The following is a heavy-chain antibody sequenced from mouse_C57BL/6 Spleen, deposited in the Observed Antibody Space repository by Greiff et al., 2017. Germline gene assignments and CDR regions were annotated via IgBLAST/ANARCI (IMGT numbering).Heavy chain of an antibody. D-gene: IGHD2-4*01. Sequence: DVQLVESGGGLVKPGGSLKLSCAASGFTFSSYAMSWVRQTPEKRLEWVATISDGGSYTYYPDNVKGRFTISRDNAKNNLYLQMSHLKSEDTAMYYCARGYYDYYAFAYWGQGTLVTVSA. CDR3: ARGYYDYYAFAY. V-gene: IGHV5-4*01. CDR1: GFTFSSYA. CDR2: ISDGGSYT. J-gene: IGHJ3*01.